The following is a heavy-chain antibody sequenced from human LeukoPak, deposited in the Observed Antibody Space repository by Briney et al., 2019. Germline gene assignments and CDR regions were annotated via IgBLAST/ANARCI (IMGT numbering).Heavy chain of an antibody. D-gene: IGHD6-6*01. CDR3: AREAEYSSSRVYLRGFSWFDP. J-gene: IGHJ5*02. CDR1: GFTFSSYS. Sequence: PGRSLRLSCAASGFTFSSYSMNWVRQAPGKGLEWVSSISSSSSYIYYADSVKGRFTISRDNAKNSLYLQMNSLRAEDTAVYYCAREAEYSSSRVYLRGFSWFDPWGQGTLVTVSS. CDR2: ISSSSSYI. V-gene: IGHV3-21*01.